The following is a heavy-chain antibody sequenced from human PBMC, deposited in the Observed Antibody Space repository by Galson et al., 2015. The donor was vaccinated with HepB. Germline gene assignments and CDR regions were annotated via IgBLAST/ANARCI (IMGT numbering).Heavy chain of an antibody. CDR3: ARDVAAGTSLGFDS. D-gene: IGHD1-1*01. V-gene: IGHV1-69*13. Sequence: SVKVSCKASGTAFSRFSLNWVRQAPGQGLEWMGRIIPMYGMTNYARKFQGRLTITADESTNTAFIELSSLRSEDTAIYYCARDVAAGTSLGFDSWGHGALVTVSS. J-gene: IGHJ5*01. CDR1: GTAFSRFS. CDR2: IIPMYGMT.